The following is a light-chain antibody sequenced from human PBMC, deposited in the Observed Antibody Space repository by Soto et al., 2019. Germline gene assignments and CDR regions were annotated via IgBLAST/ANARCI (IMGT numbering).Light chain of an antibody. CDR3: QQGYSTRLS. V-gene: IGKV1-39*01. Sequence: DIQMTQSPSSLSASVGDRVTITCRASQNIRSYLTWYHQKPGRAPQLLIYATSSLQTGVPSRLGAIGSGTDFSLVISDLQPEDCATYYCQQGYSTRLSSGRGTKVEI. CDR2: ATS. CDR1: QNIRSY. J-gene: IGKJ1*01.